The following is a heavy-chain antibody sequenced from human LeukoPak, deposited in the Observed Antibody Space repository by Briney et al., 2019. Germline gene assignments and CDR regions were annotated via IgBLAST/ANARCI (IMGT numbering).Heavy chain of an antibody. D-gene: IGHD3-3*01. V-gene: IGHV3-30*02. Sequence: PGGSLRLSCAASGFTFSSYGIHWVRQAPGKGLEWVAVIWYGGSNKYYADSVKGRFTISRDNSKNTLYLQMNSLRAEDTAVYYCAKDGAPVLRFLEWFPAYYMDVWGKGTTVTVSS. CDR3: AKDGAPVLRFLEWFPAYYMDV. CDR1: GFTFSSYG. CDR2: IWYGGSNK. J-gene: IGHJ6*03.